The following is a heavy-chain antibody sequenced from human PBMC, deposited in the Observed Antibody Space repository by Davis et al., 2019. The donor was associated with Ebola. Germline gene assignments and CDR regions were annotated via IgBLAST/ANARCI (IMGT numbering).Heavy chain of an antibody. V-gene: IGHV3-7*03. CDR3: ARLSGTSEVNQLFYDHWFDL. CDR1: EFTFSNHW. CDR2: IKQDGSEK. J-gene: IGHJ5*02. Sequence: PGGSLRLSCAASEFTFSNHWMSWVRQAPGKGLEWVANIKQDGSEKYYVDSVKGRFTISRDNAKNSLYLQMTSLRAEDTAMYYCARLSGTSEVNQLFYDHWFDLWGQGTLVTVSS. D-gene: IGHD2-2*01.